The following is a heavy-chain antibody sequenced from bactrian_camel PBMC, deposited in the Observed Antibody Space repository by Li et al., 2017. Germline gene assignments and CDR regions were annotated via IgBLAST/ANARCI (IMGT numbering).Heavy chain of an antibody. V-gene: IGHV3S53*01. CDR1: GHDQVYAC. D-gene: IGHD3*01. J-gene: IGHJ6*01. CDR2: IAADDST. Sequence: HVQLVESGGGSVQAGQSLKLSCVGSGHDQVYACGMAWYRQAPGSERELVSSIAADDSTTYADSVKGRFTISQDKDKNAVFLQMNNLKPDDTAMYYCAADSCGETAPQDLRDLIQFGSRGQGTQVTVS. CDR3: AADSCGETAPQDLRDLIQFGS.